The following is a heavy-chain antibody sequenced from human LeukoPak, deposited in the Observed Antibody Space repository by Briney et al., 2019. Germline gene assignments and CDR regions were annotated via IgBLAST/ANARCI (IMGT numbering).Heavy chain of an antibody. CDR2: ISGSGGST. CDR3: AKDYSSSSYYYYYYGMDV. Sequence: GGSLRLSCAASGFTFSSYAMSWVRQAPGKGLEWVSAISGSGGSTYYADSVKGRFTISRDNSKNTLYLQMNSLRAEDTAVYYCAKDYSSSSYYYYYYGMDVWGQGTTVTVSS. J-gene: IGHJ6*02. D-gene: IGHD6-6*01. CDR1: GFTFSSYA. V-gene: IGHV3-23*01.